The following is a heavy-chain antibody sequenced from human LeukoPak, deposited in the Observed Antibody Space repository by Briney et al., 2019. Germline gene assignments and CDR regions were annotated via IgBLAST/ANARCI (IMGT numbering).Heavy chain of an antibody. CDR2: ISYSGSS. CDR1: GGSVSSGTYY. Sequence: SETLSLTCTVSGGSVSSGTYYWSCIRQPPGKRLEWIGSISYSGSSDYNPSLESRVTISVDTAKNQFSLEVSSVTAADTAVYYCARDAGAVAGTGSFFDYWGQGTLVTVSS. D-gene: IGHD6-19*01. V-gene: IGHV4-61*01. J-gene: IGHJ4*02. CDR3: ARDAGAVAGTGSFFDY.